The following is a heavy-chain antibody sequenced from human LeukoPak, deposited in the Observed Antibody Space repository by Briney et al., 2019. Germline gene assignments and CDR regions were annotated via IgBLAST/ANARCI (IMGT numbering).Heavy chain of an antibody. D-gene: IGHD2-15*01. CDR1: GFTFSDYS. CDR2: VSGSGGGT. CDR3: ANLRGRGAYACSGASCYSY. J-gene: IGHJ4*02. V-gene: IGHV3-23*01. Sequence: PGGSLRLSCAASGFTFSDYSMSWVRQAPGKGLEWASGVSGSGGGTYYTDSVKGRFTISRDNSKNTLFLQMNSLRVEDTAVYYCANLRGRGAYACSGASCYSYWGQGTLVTVSP.